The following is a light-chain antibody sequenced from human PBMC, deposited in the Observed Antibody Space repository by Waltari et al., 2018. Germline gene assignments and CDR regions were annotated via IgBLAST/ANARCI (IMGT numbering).Light chain of an antibody. V-gene: IGLV2-23*02. J-gene: IGLJ2*01. Sequence: QSALTQPASVYGSPGQSITISCPGTSSDVGSYNLVSWYQQHPGKAPKLMIYEVSKRPSGVSNRFSGSKSGNTASLTISGLQAEDEADYYCCSYAGSSTPVVFGGGTKLTVL. CDR1: SSDVGSYNL. CDR3: CSYAGSSTPVV. CDR2: EVS.